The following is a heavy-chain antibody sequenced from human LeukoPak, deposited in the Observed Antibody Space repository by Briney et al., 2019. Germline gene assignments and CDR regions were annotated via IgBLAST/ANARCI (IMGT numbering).Heavy chain of an antibody. CDR2: ISSSSSYI. J-gene: IGHJ4*02. CDR3: ARDAIYCSGGSCYDDY. Sequence: PGGSLRLSCAASGFTFSSYSMNRVRRAPGKGLEWVSSISSSSSYIYYADSVKGRFTISRDNAKNSLYLQMNSLRAEDTAVYYCARDAIYCSGGSCYDDYWGQGTLVTVSS. D-gene: IGHD2-15*01. CDR1: GFTFSSYS. V-gene: IGHV3-21*01.